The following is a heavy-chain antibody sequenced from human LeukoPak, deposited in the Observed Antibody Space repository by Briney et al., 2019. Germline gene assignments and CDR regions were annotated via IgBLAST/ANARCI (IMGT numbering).Heavy chain of an antibody. CDR3: AREGTTVTTVYYFDY. Sequence: ASVKVSCKASGYTFTSYGISWVRQAPGQGLEWMGWISAYNGNTNYAQKLQGRVTMTTDTSTSTAYMELRSLRSDDTAVYYCAREGTTVTTVYYFDYWGQGTLVTVSS. J-gene: IGHJ4*02. D-gene: IGHD4-11*01. V-gene: IGHV1-18*01. CDR1: GYTFTSYG. CDR2: ISAYNGNT.